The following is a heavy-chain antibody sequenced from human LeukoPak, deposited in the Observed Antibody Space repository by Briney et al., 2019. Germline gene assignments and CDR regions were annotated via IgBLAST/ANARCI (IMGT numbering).Heavy chain of an antibody. J-gene: IGHJ4*02. CDR1: GFTFSSYW. CDR2: IKQDESEK. Sequence: GGTLRLSCVASGFTFSSYWMSWVRQAPGKGLEWVANIKQDESEKYYVDSVKGRFTISRDNAKNSLYLQMNSLRAEDTAVYYCARDFEISSGWGQGTLVTVSS. CDR3: ARDFEISSG. V-gene: IGHV3-7*01. D-gene: IGHD6-19*01.